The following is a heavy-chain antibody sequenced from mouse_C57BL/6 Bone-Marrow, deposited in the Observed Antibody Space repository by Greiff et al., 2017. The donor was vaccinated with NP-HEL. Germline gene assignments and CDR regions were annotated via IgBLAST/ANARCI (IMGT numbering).Heavy chain of an antibody. V-gene: IGHV3-8*01. CDR2: ISYSGST. Sequence: EVKLMESGPGLAKPSQTLSLTCSVTGYSITSDYWNWIRKFPGNKLEYMGYISYSGSTYYNPSLKSRISITRDTSKNQYYLQLNSVTTEDTATYYCARWGNYYGSSYVGFDYWGQGTTLTVSS. CDR1: GYSITSDY. CDR3: ARWGNYYGSSYVGFDY. J-gene: IGHJ2*01. D-gene: IGHD1-1*01.